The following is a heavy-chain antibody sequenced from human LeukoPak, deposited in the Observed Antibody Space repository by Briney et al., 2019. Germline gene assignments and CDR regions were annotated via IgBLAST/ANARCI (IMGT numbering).Heavy chain of an antibody. Sequence: PSETLSLTCAVSGGSISGSSYFWGWIRQPPGKGLEWIVSIYYSGNTYYNPSLKSRVTISVETSKSQFSLKLSAVTAADTAVYYCARLKEGIDYWGQGTLVTVSS. CDR1: GGSISGSSYF. J-gene: IGHJ4*02. CDR2: IYYSGNT. D-gene: IGHD3-10*01. CDR3: ARLKEGIDY. V-gene: IGHV4-39*01.